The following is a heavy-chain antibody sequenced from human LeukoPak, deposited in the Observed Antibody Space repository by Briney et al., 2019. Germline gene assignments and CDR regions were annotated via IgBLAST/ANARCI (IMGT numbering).Heavy chain of an antibody. CDR3: ARARGETAMVRYFDY. V-gene: IGHV3-30-3*01. CDR1: GFTFSSYA. D-gene: IGHD5-18*01. J-gene: IGHJ4*02. CDR2: ISYDGSNK. Sequence: GGSLRLSCAASGFTFSSYAMHWVRQAPGKGLEWVAVISYDGSNKYYADSVKGRFTISRDNSKNTLYLQMNSPRAEDTAVYYCARARGETAMVRYFDYWGQGTLVTVSS.